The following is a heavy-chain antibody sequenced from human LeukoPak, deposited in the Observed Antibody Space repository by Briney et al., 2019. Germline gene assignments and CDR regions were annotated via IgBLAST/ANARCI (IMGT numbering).Heavy chain of an antibody. V-gene: IGHV3-23*01. CDR3: AKDMARITMVRGVTNPDY. J-gene: IGHJ4*02. D-gene: IGHD3-10*01. CDR2: ISGSGGST. Sequence: GGSLRLSCAASGFTFSSYAMSWVRQAPGKGLEWVSAISGSGGSTYYADSVKGRFTISRDNSKNTLYLQMNSLRAEDTAVYYCAKDMARITMVRGVTNPDYWGQGTLVTVSS. CDR1: GFTFSSYA.